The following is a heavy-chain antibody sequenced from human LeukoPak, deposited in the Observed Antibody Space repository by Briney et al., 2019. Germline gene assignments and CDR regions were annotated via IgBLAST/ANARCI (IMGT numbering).Heavy chain of an antibody. CDR1: GLTFSSNA. Sequence: GGSLRLSCAASGLTFSSNAMRWVRQAPGKGLEWVSAISGSDSSTYYADSVKGRFTISRDNFKNTVYLQMNSLRAEDTAVYYYANQGYWGQGTLVTVSS. CDR2: ISGSDSST. V-gene: IGHV3-23*01. J-gene: IGHJ4*02. CDR3: ANQGY.